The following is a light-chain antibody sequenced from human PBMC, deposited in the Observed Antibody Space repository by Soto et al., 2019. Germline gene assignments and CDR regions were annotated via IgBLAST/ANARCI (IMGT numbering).Light chain of an antibody. CDR1: HSISSW. CDR2: GAS. CDR3: QQYNSYWT. V-gene: IGKV1-5*01. J-gene: IGKJ1*01. Sequence: DIHMTQSPSTLSASVGDRVTITCRASHSISSWLAWYRQKPGKAPELLIYGASSLESGVPSRFSGRGSGTEFTLTISSLQPDDFATYYCQQYNSYWTFGQGTKVDIK.